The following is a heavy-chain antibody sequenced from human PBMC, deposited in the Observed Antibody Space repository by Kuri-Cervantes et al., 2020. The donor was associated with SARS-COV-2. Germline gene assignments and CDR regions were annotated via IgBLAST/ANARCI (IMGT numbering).Heavy chain of an antibody. V-gene: IGHV1-18*01. CDR1: GYTFTSCD. D-gene: IGHD3-9*01. J-gene: IGHJ5*02. CDR3: ARDEAYYDIWTEFGFDP. Sequence: ASVKVSCKASGYTFTSCDISWVRQAPGQGLEWMGWISPYNGNTNYAQKLQGRVTMTTDTSTSTAYMELRSLRSDDTAVYYCARDEAYYDIWTEFGFDPWGQGTLVTVSS. CDR2: ISPYNGNT.